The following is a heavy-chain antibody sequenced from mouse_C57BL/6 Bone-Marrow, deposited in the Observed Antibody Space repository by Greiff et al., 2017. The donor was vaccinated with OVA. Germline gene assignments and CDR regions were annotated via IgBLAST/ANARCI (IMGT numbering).Heavy chain of an antibody. CDR2: IYPGSGST. J-gene: IGHJ2*01. CDR3: ARGLYDYDGGKLYYFDD. V-gene: IGHV1-55*01. Sequence: VQLQQPGAELVKPGASVKMSCKASGYTFTSYWITWVKQRPGQGLEWLGDIYPGSGSTTYHEKFKSKATLTVDTSSSTAYLQRSSRTSEDSAVYYCARGLYDYDGGKLYYFDDWGQGTTLTVSS. CDR1: GYTFTSYW. D-gene: IGHD2-4*01.